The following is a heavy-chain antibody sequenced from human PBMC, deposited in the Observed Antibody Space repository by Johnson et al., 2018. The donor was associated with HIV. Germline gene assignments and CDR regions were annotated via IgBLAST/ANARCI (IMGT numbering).Heavy chain of an antibody. D-gene: IGHD2-2*01. V-gene: IGHV3-30*04. J-gene: IGHJ3*02. CDR3: ARVAPAHDAFDI. CDR2: ISYDGSNK. Sequence: QVQLVESGGGVVQPGRSLRLSCAASGFTFSSYAMHWVRQAPGKGLEWVAVISYDGSNKYYADSVKGRFTISRDNSKNTLYLQMNSLRDEDTAVYYCARVAPAHDAFDIWGQGTMVTVSS. CDR1: GFTFSSYA.